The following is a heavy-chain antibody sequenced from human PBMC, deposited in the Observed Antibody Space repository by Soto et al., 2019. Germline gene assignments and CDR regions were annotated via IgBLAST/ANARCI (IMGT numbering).Heavy chain of an antibody. CDR2: ISGSGAIT. Sequence: EVQLLESGGGLVQPGGSLRLSCVASGFTFKNYDMGWVRQAPGKGLEWVSGISGSGAITYYADSVRGRFTISRDNSKNTLYLQLNSLGAEDTAIYYCAKDRQFRSYYESAGHYNNWGQGTLVTVSS. CDR3: AKDRQFRSYYESAGHYNN. J-gene: IGHJ4*02. CDR1: GFTFKNYD. D-gene: IGHD3-9*01. V-gene: IGHV3-23*01.